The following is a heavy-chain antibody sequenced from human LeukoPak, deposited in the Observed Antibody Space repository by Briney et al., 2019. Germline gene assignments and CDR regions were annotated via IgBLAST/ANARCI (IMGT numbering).Heavy chain of an antibody. CDR1: GASISSYY. CDR3: ARQLGYCSVSSCNGYFGP. D-gene: IGHD2-2*01. CDR2: IYYSGNP. Sequence: SETLSLTCTVSGASISSYYWSWIRQPPGKGLEWIGFIYYSGNPNYNPSLKSRVTMSVDTSKNQFSLKLNSVTAADTAVYYCARQLGYCSVSSCNGYFGPWGQGTLVTVSS. V-gene: IGHV4-59*01. J-gene: IGHJ5*02.